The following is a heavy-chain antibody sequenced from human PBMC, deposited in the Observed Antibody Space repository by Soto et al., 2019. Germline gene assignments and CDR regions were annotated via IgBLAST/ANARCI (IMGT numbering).Heavy chain of an antibody. CDR1: GYTFTSYG. CDR2: ISAYNGNT. J-gene: IGHJ6*02. V-gene: IGHV1-18*01. D-gene: IGHD3-10*01. CDR3: ARGRYYGSGSYGVYYYGMDV. Sequence: QVQLVQSGAEVKKPGASVKVSCKASGYTFTSYGISWVRQAPGQGLEWMGWISAYNGNTNYAQKLQGRVTMTTDTSTSTAYMGLRSLRSDDTAVYYCARGRYYGSGSYGVYYYGMDVWGQGTTVTVSS.